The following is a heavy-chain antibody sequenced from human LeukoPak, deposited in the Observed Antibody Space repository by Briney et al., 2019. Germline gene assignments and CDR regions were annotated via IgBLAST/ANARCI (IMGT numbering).Heavy chain of an antibody. CDR3: ARGYWVGYCSCTSCAYFDY. V-gene: IGHV1-2*02. CDR1: GYTFTGYY. J-gene: IGHJ4*02. D-gene: IGHD2-2*01. Sequence: ASVKVSCKASGYTFTGYYIHWVRQAPGQGLEWMGWTNPNSGATNYAQKFQGRVTMTRDTSISTAYMELSSLRSDDTAVYYCARGYWVGYCSCTSCAYFDYWGQGTLVSVSS. CDR2: TNPNSGAT.